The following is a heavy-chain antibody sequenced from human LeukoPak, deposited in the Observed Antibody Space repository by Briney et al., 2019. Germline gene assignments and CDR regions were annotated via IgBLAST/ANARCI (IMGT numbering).Heavy chain of an antibody. CDR3: ARTTVTTSWYFDL. V-gene: IGHV4-59*01. Sequence: SGTLSLTCTVSGGSISSYYWSWIRQPPGKGLEWIGYIYYSGSTNYNPSLKSRVTISVDTSKNQFSLKLSSVTAADTAVYYCARTTVTTSWYFDLWGRGTLVAVSS. CDR2: IYYSGST. CDR1: GGSISSYY. J-gene: IGHJ2*01. D-gene: IGHD4-17*01.